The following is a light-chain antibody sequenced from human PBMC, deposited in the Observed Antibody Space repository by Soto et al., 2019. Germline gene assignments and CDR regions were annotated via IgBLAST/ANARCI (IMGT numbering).Light chain of an antibody. J-gene: IGLJ1*01. V-gene: IGLV2-14*01. CDR1: SSDVGGYNY. CDR3: SSYTNRATLDI. CDR2: DVS. Sequence: QSALTQPASVSGSPGQSIAISCTGTSSDVGGYNYVSWYQQHPGKAPKLMIYDVSDRPSGVSNRFSGSKSGNTASLTISGLQAEDEADYYCSSYTNRATLDIFGTGTKVTVL.